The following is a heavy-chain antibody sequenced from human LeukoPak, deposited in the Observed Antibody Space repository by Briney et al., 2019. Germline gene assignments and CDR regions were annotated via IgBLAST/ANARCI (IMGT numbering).Heavy chain of an antibody. CDR1: GFTFDDHA. CDR2: ISWNSGSI. V-gene: IGHV3-9*03. D-gene: IGHD3-22*01. Sequence: AGGSLRLSCAASGFTFDDHAMHWVRQAPGKGLEWVSGISWNSGSIGYADSVKGRFTISRDNAKNSLYLQMNSLRAEDMALYYCAKDDYYDSSGTFTYWGQGTLVTVSS. CDR3: AKDDYYDSSGTFTY. J-gene: IGHJ4*02.